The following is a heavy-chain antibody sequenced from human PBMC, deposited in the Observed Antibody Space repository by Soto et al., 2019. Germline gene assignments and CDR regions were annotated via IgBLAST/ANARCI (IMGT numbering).Heavy chain of an antibody. CDR2: ISYSGST. D-gene: IGHD3-3*01. V-gene: IGHV4-59*08. CDR3: AEQVVGVINISGWFAP. Sequence: QVQLQESGPGLVKPSETLSLTCTVSSGSISGYYWSWIRQPPGKGLEWIGYISYSGSTTYTPSLKSRVTLALATSKNQFSLRLSSVTALDTALYYCAEQVVGVINISGWFAPWGHGTLGTVSS. CDR1: SGSISGYY. J-gene: IGHJ5*02.